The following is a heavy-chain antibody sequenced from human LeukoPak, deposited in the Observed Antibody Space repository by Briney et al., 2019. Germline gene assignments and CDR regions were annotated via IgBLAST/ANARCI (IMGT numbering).Heavy chain of an antibody. CDR1: GGSFSGYY. CDR2: INHSGST. CDR3: ARMVGYYYDSSGYYEDWFDP. Sequence: SETLSLTCAVYGGSFSGYYWSWIRQPPGKGPEWIGEINHSGSTNYNPSLKSRVTISVDTSKNQFSLKLSSVTAADTAVYYCARMVGYYYDSSGYYEDWFDPWGQGTLVTVSS. V-gene: IGHV4-34*01. D-gene: IGHD3-22*01. J-gene: IGHJ5*02.